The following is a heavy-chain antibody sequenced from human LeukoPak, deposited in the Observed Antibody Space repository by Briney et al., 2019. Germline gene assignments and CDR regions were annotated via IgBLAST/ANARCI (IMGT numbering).Heavy chain of an antibody. CDR3: ARVGVPQYAFDL. J-gene: IGHJ3*01. CDR2: INSDGRIT. V-gene: IGHV3-74*01. D-gene: IGHD2-2*01. Sequence: GGSLRLSCVASGFTFSSGWMHCVRQVPGKGPVWVSRINSDGRITSYADSVKGRFTIYRDNAKNTLYLQMNSLRAEDTAVYSCARVGVPQYAFDLWGRGTWVTVSS. CDR1: GFTFSSGW.